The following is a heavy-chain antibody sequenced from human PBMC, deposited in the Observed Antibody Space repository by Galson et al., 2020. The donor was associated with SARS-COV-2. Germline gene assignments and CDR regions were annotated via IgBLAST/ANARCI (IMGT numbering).Heavy chain of an antibody. CDR1: GASITSHY. V-gene: IGHV4-59*11. D-gene: IGHD5-18*01. Sequence: SEPLSPTCTVSGASITSHYSTWIRQPPGKGLEWIGSMYHSGSTNYNPSLNSRVTISVDTSKNQFSLKLSSMTAADTAIYYCARVSQRGFSSGLRYFDAWGQGTLVTVSS. J-gene: IGHJ4*02. CDR2: MYHSGST. CDR3: ARVSQRGFSSGLRYFDA.